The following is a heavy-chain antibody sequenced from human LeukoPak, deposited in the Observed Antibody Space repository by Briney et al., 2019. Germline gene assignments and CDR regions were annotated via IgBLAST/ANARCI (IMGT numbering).Heavy chain of an antibody. CDR3: ARRIVGPTSGGDY. CDR2: ISSSGSTI. J-gene: IGHJ4*02. V-gene: IGHV3-48*03. Sequence: GGSLRLSCAASGLTFSSYEMNWVRQAPGKGLEWVSYISSSGSTIYYADSVKGRFTISRDNAKNSLYLQMNSLRVEDTAVYYCARRIVGPTSGGDYWGQGTPVTVSS. CDR1: GLTFSSYE. D-gene: IGHD1-26*01.